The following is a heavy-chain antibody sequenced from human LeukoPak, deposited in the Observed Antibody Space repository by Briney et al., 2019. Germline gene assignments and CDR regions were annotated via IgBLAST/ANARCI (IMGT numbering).Heavy chain of an antibody. CDR3: AKGGVSCAGDCHAGPPGY. CDR1: GFTFISFV. D-gene: IGHD2-21*02. CDR2: ISGSGSTT. V-gene: IGHV3-23*01. J-gene: IGHJ4*02. Sequence: GGSLRLSRAASGFTFISFVMSWVRQAPGKGLEWVSGISGSGSTTQYADSVKGRFTISRDSSKNTLYLQMNSLRVEDTAVYYCAKGGVSCAGDCHAGPPGYCSERTLVTVSS.